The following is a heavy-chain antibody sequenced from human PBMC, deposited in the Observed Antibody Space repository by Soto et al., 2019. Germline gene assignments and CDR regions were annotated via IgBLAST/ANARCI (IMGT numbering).Heavy chain of an antibody. Sequence: SETLSLTCTVSGGSISSGGYYWSWIRQHPGKGLEWIGYIYYSGSTYYNPSLKSRVTISVDTSKNQFSLKLSSVTDADTAVYYCATGVTLVRGVIHTPYFDYWGQGALVTVSS. D-gene: IGHD3-10*01. CDR2: IYYSGST. V-gene: IGHV4-31*03. J-gene: IGHJ4*02. CDR1: GGSISSGGYY. CDR3: ATGVTLVRGVIHTPYFDY.